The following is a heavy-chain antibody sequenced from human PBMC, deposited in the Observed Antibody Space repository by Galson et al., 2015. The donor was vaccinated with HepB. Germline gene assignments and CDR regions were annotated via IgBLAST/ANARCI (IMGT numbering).Heavy chain of an antibody. CDR2: INPNSGGT. V-gene: IGHV1-2*04. CDR3: ARVAASGALFDAFDI. Sequence: SCKASGYTFTGYYMHWVRQAPGQGLEWMGWINPNSGGTNYAQKFQGWVTMTRDTSISTAYMELSRLRSDDTAVYYCARVAASGALFDAFDIWGQGTMVTVSS. J-gene: IGHJ3*02. D-gene: IGHD2-15*01. CDR1: GYTFTGYY.